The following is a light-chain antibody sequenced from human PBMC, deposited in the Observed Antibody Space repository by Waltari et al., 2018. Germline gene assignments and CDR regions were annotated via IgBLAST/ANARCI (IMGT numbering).Light chain of an antibody. CDR2: VNSDGSH. Sequence: QLVLTQSPSASASLGASVKLTCTLSSGHSSNVVATHQQRPEKGPRYLMKVNSDGSHSKGDEIPDRFSGSSSGPERYLTISSLQSEDEADYYCETGGHGTWVFGGGTKLTVL. CDR1: SGHSSNV. CDR3: ETGGHGTWV. V-gene: IGLV4-69*01. J-gene: IGLJ3*02.